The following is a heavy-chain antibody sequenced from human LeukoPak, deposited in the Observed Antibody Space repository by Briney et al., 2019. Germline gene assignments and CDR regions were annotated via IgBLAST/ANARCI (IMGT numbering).Heavy chain of an antibody. CDR1: GFTFNNYG. CDR2: ISGSADNT. J-gene: IGHJ6*03. CDR3: ARDSTNGVFNYYYYMDV. D-gene: IGHD2-8*01. Sequence: GGTLRLSCAASGFTFNNYGMSWVRQAPGKGLEWVSAISGSADNTYYVDSVKGRFTISRDNAKNSLYLQMNSLRAEDTAVYYCARDSTNGVFNYYYYMDVWGKGTTVTVSS. V-gene: IGHV3-23*01.